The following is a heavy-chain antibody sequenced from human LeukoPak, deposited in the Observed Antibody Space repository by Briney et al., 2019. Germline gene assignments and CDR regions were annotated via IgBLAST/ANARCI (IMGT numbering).Heavy chain of an antibody. Sequence: GGSLRPSCAASGFTFSSYGMHWVRQAPGKGLEWVAVISYDGSNKYYADSVKGRFTISRDNSKNTLYLQMNSLRAEDTAVYYCAKVCFPGYSYGTDFDYWGQGTLVTVSS. CDR3: AKVCFPGYSYGTDFDY. CDR2: ISYDGSNK. CDR1: GFTFSSYG. V-gene: IGHV3-30*18. D-gene: IGHD5-18*01. J-gene: IGHJ4*02.